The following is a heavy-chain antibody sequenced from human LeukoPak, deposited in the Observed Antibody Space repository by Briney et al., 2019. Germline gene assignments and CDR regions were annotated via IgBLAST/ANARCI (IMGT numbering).Heavy chain of an antibody. D-gene: IGHD1-7*01. V-gene: IGHV1-46*01. CDR1: GYTFTSYY. J-gene: IGHJ3*02. CDR2: INPSGGSR. Sequence: ASVKVSCKASGYTFTSYYIHWVRQAPGQGLEWLGIINPSGGSRTYAQKFQGRVAMTRDTSTSTVYMELSSLTSEETAVYYCARPLGGLALPPPNYSAFDIWGQGTMVTVAA. CDR3: ARPLGGLALPPPNYSAFDI.